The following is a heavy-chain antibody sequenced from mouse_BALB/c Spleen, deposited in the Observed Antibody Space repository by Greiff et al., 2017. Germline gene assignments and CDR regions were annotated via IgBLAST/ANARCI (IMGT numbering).Heavy chain of an antibody. Sequence: EVKLVESGGGLVKPGGSLKLSCAASGFTFSSYAMSWVRQTPEQRLEWVATISSGGSYTYYPDSVKGRFTISRDNAKNTLYLQMSSLRSEDTAMYYCARQSMITTGYFDVWGAGTTVTVSS. J-gene: IGHJ1*01. V-gene: IGHV5-9-3*01. CDR1: GFTFSSYA. CDR2: ISSGGSYT. D-gene: IGHD2-4*01. CDR3: ARQSMITTGYFDV.